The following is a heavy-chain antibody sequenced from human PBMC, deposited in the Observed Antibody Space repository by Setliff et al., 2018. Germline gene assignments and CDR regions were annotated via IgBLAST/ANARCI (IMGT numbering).Heavy chain of an antibody. CDR3: APGWDGGRDFDS. J-gene: IGHJ4*02. CDR1: GFTFSTYG. V-gene: IGHV3-33*01. CDR2: IWYDGSNK. D-gene: IGHD3-16*01. Sequence: SLRLSCAASGFTFSTYGMHWVRQAPGKGLEWVAYIWYDGSNKYYVDSVKGRFTVSRDNSKDTLYLQMNSLRAEDTALYFCAPGWDGGRDFDSWGQGTLVTVS.